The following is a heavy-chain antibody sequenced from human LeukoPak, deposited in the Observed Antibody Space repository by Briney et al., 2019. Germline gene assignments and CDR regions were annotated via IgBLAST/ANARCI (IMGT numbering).Heavy chain of an antibody. D-gene: IGHD3-16*01. CDR3: AKDRSALGLGNGMDV. CDR1: GFTFSNYA. V-gene: IGHV3-23*01. J-gene: IGHJ6*02. CDR2: ISGSGGST. Sequence: PGGSLRLSCAASGFTFSNYAMSWVRQAPGKGLEWVSAISGSGGSTYYADSVKGRFTISRDNSKNTLYLLMNSLRAEDTAVYYCAKDRSALGLGNGMDVWGQGTTVTVSS.